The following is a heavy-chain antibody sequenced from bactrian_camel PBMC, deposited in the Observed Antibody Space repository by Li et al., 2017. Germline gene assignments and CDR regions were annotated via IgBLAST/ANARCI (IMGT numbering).Heavy chain of an antibody. Sequence: HVQLVESGGGSEKVGGSLTLSCTFSGSSYMTHSMGWLRRTPTNLREGVAGLGCDGTTVCADSVKGRFTISKDSAKNTVYLQMNSLKPEDTAVHYCVRDALWLARYYSTNDWAYWGQGTQVTVS. D-gene: IGHD4*01. CDR2: LGCDGTT. V-gene: IGHV3S53*01. CDR3: VRDALWLARYYSTNDWAY. J-gene: IGHJ4*01. CDR1: GSSYMTHS.